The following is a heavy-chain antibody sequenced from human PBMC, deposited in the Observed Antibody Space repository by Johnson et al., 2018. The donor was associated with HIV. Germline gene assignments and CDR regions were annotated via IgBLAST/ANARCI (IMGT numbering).Heavy chain of an antibody. J-gene: IGHJ3*02. D-gene: IGHD2-2*01. CDR2: IGTAGDT. Sequence: VQLVESGGGVVQPGRSLRLSCAASGFTFSSYAMSWVRQAPGKGLEWVSAIGTAGDTYYPGSVKGRFTISRENAKNSLYLQMNSLRAGDTAVYYCARQVYCSSTSCSSAFDIWGQGTVVTVSS. CDR3: ARQVYCSSTSCSSAFDI. V-gene: IGHV3-13*01. CDR1: GFTFSSYA.